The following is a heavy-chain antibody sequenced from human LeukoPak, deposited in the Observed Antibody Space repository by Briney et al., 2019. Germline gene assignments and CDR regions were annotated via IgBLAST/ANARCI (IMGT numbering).Heavy chain of an antibody. V-gene: IGHV4-59*01. CDR3: ARSSGYFDY. CDR2: IYYSGST. J-gene: IGHJ4*02. D-gene: IGHD6-25*01. CDR1: GGSISTYY. Sequence: SETLSLTCTVSGGSISTYYWSWIRQPPGKGLEWIGYIYYSGSTNYNPSLKSRVTISVDTSKNQFSLKLSSVTAADTALYYCARSSGYFDYWGQGTLVTVSS.